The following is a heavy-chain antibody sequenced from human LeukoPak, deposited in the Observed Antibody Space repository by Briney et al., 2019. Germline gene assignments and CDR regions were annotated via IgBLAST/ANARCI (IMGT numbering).Heavy chain of an antibody. CDR1: SGSLSGYY. Sequence: SETLSLTCAVYSGSLSGYYWSWIRQPPGKGLEWIGEINHSGSTNYNPSLKSRVTISVDTSKNQFSLKLSSVTAADTAVYYCARGAARPYYYYYYGMDVWGQGTTVTVSS. J-gene: IGHJ6*02. CDR3: ARGAARPYYYYYYGMDV. V-gene: IGHV4-34*01. D-gene: IGHD6-6*01. CDR2: INHSGST.